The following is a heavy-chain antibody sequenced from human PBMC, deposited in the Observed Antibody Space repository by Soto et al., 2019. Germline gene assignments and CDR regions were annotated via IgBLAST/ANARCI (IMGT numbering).Heavy chain of an antibody. J-gene: IGHJ4*02. V-gene: IGHV4-30-2*01. CDR1: GDSISSGGYY. CDR3: ARLDAYNSFDS. D-gene: IGHD2-2*01. Sequence: SETLSLTCAVSGDSISSGGYYWSWVRQPPGKGLEWMGYIFDNGATFYSPSLESRVTISVDRSKNHFSLRLTSLTAADTAMYYCARLDAYNSFDSWGQGTLVTVSS. CDR2: IFDNGAT.